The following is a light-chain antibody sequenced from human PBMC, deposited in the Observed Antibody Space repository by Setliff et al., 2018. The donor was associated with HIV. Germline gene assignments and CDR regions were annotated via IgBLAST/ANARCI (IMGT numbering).Light chain of an antibody. J-gene: IGLJ1*01. CDR2: EVS. Sequence: QSALTQPASVSGSPGQSITISCTGASSDVGGYNYVSWYQHHPGKAPKLMISEVSKRPSGVSNRFSGSRSGNTASPTISGLQAEDEADYYCCSDAGTITFYVFGTGTKVTVL. CDR3: CSDAGTITFYV. V-gene: IGLV2-23*02. CDR1: SSDVGGYNY.